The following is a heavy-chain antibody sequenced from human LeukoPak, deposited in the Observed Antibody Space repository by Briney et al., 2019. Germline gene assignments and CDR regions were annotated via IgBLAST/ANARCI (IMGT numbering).Heavy chain of an antibody. CDR1: GYTLTSYG. J-gene: IGHJ4*02. D-gene: IGHD3-3*01. CDR3: ARDPYNDFWSGHDY. CDR2: ISAYNGNT. Sequence: ASVKVSCKASGYTLTSYGISWVRQAPGQGLEWMGWISAYNGNTKYVQKVQGRVTMTTDTSTSTAYMELRSLRSDDTAVYYCARDPYNDFWSGHDYWGQGTLVTVSS. V-gene: IGHV1-18*01.